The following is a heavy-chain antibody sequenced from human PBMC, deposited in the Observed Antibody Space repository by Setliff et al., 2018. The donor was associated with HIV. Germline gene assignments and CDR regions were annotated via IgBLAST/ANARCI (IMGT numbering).Heavy chain of an antibody. J-gene: IGHJ4*02. D-gene: IGHD3-16*01. Sequence: PSETLSLTCTVSGGSISRHYWSWIRQPPGKGLEWIGYIYFTGSTNYNPSLKSRVTISVDTSKNQFSLRLSSVTAADTAVYYCAREIKKPRYFDSWGQGTLVTVSS. CDR2: IYFTGST. CDR1: GGSISRHY. CDR3: AREIKKPRYFDS. V-gene: IGHV4-59*11.